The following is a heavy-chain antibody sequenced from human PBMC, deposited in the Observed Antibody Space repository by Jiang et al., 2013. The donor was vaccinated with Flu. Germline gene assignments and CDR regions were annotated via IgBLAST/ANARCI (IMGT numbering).Heavy chain of an antibody. D-gene: IGHD1-26*01. Sequence: KPTQTLTLTCTFSGFSLSARGMCVSWIRHPPGKALEWLALIDWDDDKYYNTSLKTRLTISKDTSKNQVVLTMTNMDPVDTATYYCARIRRGSYYEKWFDPWGQGTLVTVSS. V-gene: IGHV2-70*01. CDR1: GFSLSARGMC. J-gene: IGHJ5*02. CDR2: IDWDDDK. CDR3: ARIRRGSYYEKWFDP.